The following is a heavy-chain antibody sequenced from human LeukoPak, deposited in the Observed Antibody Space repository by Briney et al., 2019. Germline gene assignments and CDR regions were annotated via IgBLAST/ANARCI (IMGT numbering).Heavy chain of an antibody. J-gene: IGHJ2*01. CDR2: IYYSGST. Sequence: PSETLSLTCTVSGGSISSYYWSWIRQPPGKGLEWIGYIYYSGSTNYNPSLKSRVTISVDTSKNQFSLKLSSVTAADTAVYYRARDRIAVADNYWYFDLWGRGTLVTVSS. CDR3: ARDRIAVADNYWYFDL. D-gene: IGHD6-19*01. V-gene: IGHV4-59*01. CDR1: GGSISSYY.